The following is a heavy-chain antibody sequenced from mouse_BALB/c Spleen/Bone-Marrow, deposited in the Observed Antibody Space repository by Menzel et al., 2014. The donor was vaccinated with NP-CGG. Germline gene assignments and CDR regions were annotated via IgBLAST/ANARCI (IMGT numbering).Heavy chain of an antibody. V-gene: IGHV1S56*01. J-gene: IGHJ2*02. D-gene: IGHD1-1*01. CDR2: IYPGNVNT. CDR3: ARYGSSYYFYY. CDR1: GYTFTSYY. Sequence: QVQLQQSGPELVKPGASVRISCKASGYTFTSYYIHWVKQRPGQGLEWIGWIYPGNVNTKYNEKFKGKATLTADKSSSTAYMQLSSLTSEDSAVYFCARYGSSYYFYYWGQGTSRTVSS.